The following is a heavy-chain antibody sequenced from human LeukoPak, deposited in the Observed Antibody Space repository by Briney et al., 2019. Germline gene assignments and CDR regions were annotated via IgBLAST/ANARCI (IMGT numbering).Heavy chain of an antibody. CDR2: IIPIFGTA. CDR3: ARDKIAAGAGGYFDY. CDR1: GGTFSSYA. J-gene: IGHJ4*02. Sequence: SVKVSRKASGGTFSSYAISWVRQAPGQGLEWMGGIIPIFGTANYAQKFQGRVTITTDESTSTAYMELSSLRSEDTAVYYCARDKIAAGAGGYFDYWGQGTLVTVSS. V-gene: IGHV1-69*05. D-gene: IGHD6-13*01.